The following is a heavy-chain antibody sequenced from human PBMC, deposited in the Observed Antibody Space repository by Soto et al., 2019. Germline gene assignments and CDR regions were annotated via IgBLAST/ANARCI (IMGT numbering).Heavy chain of an antibody. CDR2: ISGSADST. J-gene: IGHJ6*02. D-gene: IGHD2-8*01. CDR3: AKTRGAMIYAISVYGMDV. Sequence: GGSLRLSCAAFGFSFSSFAMNWVRKAPGKGLEWVSIISGSADSTFYADSVKGRFTISRDNSKSTLYLQINSLRAEDTAVYYCAKTRGAMIYAISVYGMDVWGQGTTVTVSS. V-gene: IGHV3-23*01. CDR1: GFSFSSFA.